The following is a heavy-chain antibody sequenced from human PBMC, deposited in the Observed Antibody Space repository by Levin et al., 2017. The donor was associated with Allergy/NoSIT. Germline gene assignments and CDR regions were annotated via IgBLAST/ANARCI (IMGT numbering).Heavy chain of an antibody. V-gene: IGHV3-30*18. J-gene: IGHJ5*02. Sequence: GESLKISCAASGFTFSSYGMHWVRQAPGKGLEWVAVISYDGSNKYYADSVKGRFTISRDNSKNTLYLQMNSLRAEDTAVYYCAKEALWFGDPKPGDWFDPWGQGTLVTVSS. CDR2: ISYDGSNK. CDR3: AKEALWFGDPKPGDWFDP. CDR1: GFTFSSYG. D-gene: IGHD3-10*01.